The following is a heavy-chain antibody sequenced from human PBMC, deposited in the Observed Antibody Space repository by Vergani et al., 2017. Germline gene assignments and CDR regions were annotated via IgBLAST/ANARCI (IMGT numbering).Heavy chain of an antibody. V-gene: IGHV3-23*01. Sequence: EVQLLESGGSLKQPGGSVRLSCAASGFTFSTYAMHWVRQAPGKGLEWVSARTGGGGSTYYADSFKVRFIITRDNSRDTLYLQMNSLRPEDTATYYCVKDAGSYENFFDSWGQGTLVTVSS. D-gene: IGHD1-26*01. J-gene: IGHJ4*02. CDR1: GFTFSTYA. CDR2: RTGGGGST. CDR3: VKDAGSYENFFDS.